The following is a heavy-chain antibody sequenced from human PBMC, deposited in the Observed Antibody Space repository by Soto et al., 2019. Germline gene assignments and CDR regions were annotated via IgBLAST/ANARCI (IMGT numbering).Heavy chain of an antibody. CDR1: GGSISSSSYY. CDR2: INYSGST. V-gene: IGHV4-39*01. J-gene: IGHJ4*02. Sequence: QLQLQESGPGLVKPSETLSLTCTVSGGSISSSSYYWGWIRQPPGKGLEWIGSINYSGSTYYNPSLKSRVTISVDTSKNQFSLKLSSVTAADTAVYYCARLAAAGTGGFDYWGQGTLVTVSS. D-gene: IGHD6-13*01. CDR3: ARLAAAGTGGFDY.